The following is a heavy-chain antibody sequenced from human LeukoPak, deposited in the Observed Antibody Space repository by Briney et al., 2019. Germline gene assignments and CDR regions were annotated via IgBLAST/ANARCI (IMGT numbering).Heavy chain of an antibody. V-gene: IGHV3-15*01. Sequence: GGSLRLSCAASGFTFSNAWMSWVRQAPGKGLEWVGRIKSKTDGGTTDYAAPVKGRFTISRDDSKSTLYLQMNSLKTEDTAVYYCTTDSGDYVFDYWGQGTLVTVSS. CDR3: TTDSGDYVFDY. J-gene: IGHJ4*02. CDR2: IKSKTDGGTT. D-gene: IGHD4-17*01. CDR1: GFTFSNAW.